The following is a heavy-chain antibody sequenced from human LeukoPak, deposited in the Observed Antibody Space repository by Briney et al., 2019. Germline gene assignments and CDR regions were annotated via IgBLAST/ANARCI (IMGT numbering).Heavy chain of an antibody. CDR1: GGPISSGSYY. D-gene: IGHD3-3*01. J-gene: IGHJ4*02. V-gene: IGHV4-61*02. CDR3: AREGVLEGYFDY. CDR2: IYTSGST. Sequence: KPSQNLSLTCTVSGGPISSGSYYWSWNRQPPGKGLEWIGRIYTSGSTNSNPSLKSRVTMSVDTSKNQFALKLSSVTAADTAVYYCAREGVLEGYFDYWGQGTLVTVSS.